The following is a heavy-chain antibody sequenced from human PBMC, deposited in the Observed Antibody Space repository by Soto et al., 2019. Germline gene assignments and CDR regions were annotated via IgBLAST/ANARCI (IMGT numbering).Heavy chain of an antibody. V-gene: IGHV4-59*12. CDR3: ARELDFYDSGTYYKSADWFGP. J-gene: IGHJ5*02. Sequence: SETLSLTCTVSGGSISSYYWSWIRQPPGKGLEWIGYIYYSGSTNYNPSLRSRVTMSVDTSKNQFSLKLSSVTAADTAVYYCARELDFYDSGTYYKSADWFGPWGQGTLVTVSS. CDR1: GGSISSYY. D-gene: IGHD3-10*01. CDR2: IYYSGST.